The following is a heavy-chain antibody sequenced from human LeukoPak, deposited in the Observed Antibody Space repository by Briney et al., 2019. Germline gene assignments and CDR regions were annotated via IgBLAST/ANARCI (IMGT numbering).Heavy chain of an antibody. Sequence: PGGSLRLSCAASGFSFSSYRMSWVRQAPGKGLEWVANIKLSSSAVYYVDSVKGRFTISRDNAKNSLYLQINSLRAEDTAVYYCAREVYYGSGRRFDLWGQGTLVTVSS. J-gene: IGHJ4*02. V-gene: IGHV3-48*01. CDR1: GFSFSSYR. D-gene: IGHD3-10*01. CDR3: AREVYYGSGRRFDL. CDR2: IKLSSSAV.